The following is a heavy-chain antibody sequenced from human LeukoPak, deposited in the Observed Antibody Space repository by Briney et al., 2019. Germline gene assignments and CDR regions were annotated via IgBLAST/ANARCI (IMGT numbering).Heavy chain of an antibody. CDR3: ARDGYSSSWRQGWFDP. CDR2: ISSSSSYI. J-gene: IGHJ5*02. V-gene: IGHV3-21*01. Sequence: PGGSLRLSCAASGFTFSSYSMNWVRQAPGKGLEWVSSISSSSSYIYYADSVKGRFTISRDNAKNSLYLQMNSLRAEDTAVYYCARDGYSSSWRQGWFDPWGHGTLVTVSS. D-gene: IGHD6-13*01. CDR1: GFTFSSYS.